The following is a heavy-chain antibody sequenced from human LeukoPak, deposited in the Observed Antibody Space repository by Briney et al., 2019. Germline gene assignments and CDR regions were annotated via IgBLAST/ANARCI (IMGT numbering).Heavy chain of an antibody. J-gene: IGHJ3*02. Sequence: GGSLRLSCEASGFTFSNSWMSWVRQAPGKGLEWVANIKQDGSEKYYVDSVKGRFTISRDNAKNSLYLQMNSLRAKDTAVYYCAREGFAFDIWGQGTMVTVSS. V-gene: IGHV3-7*01. CDR1: GFTFSNSW. CDR2: IKQDGSEK. CDR3: AREGFAFDI.